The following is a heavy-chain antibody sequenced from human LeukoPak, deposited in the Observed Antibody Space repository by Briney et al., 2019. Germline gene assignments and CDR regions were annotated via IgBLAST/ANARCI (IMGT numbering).Heavy chain of an antibody. Sequence: KPGGSLRLSCAASGFTFSDYYMSWIRQAPGKGLEGVSYISSSGSTIYYADSVKGRFTISRDNAKISLYLQMNSLRAEDTAVCYCARGTKVFRFVGWSPGWGYWGQGTLVTVSS. V-gene: IGHV3-11*01. D-gene: IGHD3-3*01. CDR2: ISSSGSTI. J-gene: IGHJ4*02. CDR1: GFTFSDYY. CDR3: ARGTKVFRFVGWSPGWGY.